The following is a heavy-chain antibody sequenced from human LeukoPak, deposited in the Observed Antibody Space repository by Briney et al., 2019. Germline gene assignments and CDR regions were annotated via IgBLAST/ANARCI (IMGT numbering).Heavy chain of an antibody. D-gene: IGHD5-18*01. CDR1: GYTFTSYG. V-gene: IGHV1-18*01. J-gene: IGHJ3*02. CDR2: ISAYNGNT. Sequence: ASVKVSCKASGYTFTSYGISWVRQAPGQGLEWVGWISAYNGNTNYAQKLQGRVTMTTDTSTSTAYMELRSLRSDDTAVYYCAKGGYSYGYDHEGAFDIWGQGTMVTVSS. CDR3: AKGGYSYGYDHEGAFDI.